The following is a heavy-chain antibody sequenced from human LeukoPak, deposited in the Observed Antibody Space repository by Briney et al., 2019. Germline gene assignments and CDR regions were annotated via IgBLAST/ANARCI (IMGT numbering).Heavy chain of an antibody. V-gene: IGHV3-7*01. Sequence: GGSLRLSCAASGFTLSSYWMSWVRQAPGKGLEWVANIKQDGSEKYYVDSVKGRFTISRDNAKDSLYLQMNSLRAEDTAVYYCAREYCSDGSCYFSMDVWGQGATVTVSS. CDR1: GFTLSSYW. CDR2: IKQDGSEK. D-gene: IGHD2-15*01. CDR3: AREYCSDGSCYFSMDV. J-gene: IGHJ6*02.